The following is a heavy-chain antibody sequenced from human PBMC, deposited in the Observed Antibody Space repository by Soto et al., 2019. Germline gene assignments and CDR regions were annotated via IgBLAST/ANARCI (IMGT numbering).Heavy chain of an antibody. CDR1: GFTFSSYG. J-gene: IGHJ4*02. D-gene: IGHD3-3*01. CDR2: ISYDGSNK. CDR3: AKDRYGDFWSGPYY. Sequence: GGSLRLSCAASGFTFSSYGMHWVRQAPGKGLEWVAVISYDGSNKYYADSVKGRFTISRDNSKNTLYLQMNSLRAEDTAVYYCAKDRYGDFWSGPYYWGQGTLVTVSS. V-gene: IGHV3-30*18.